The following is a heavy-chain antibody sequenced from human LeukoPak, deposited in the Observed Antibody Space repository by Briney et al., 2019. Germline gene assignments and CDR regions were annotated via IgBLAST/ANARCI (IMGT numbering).Heavy chain of an antibody. D-gene: IGHD1-26*01. CDR1: GFTFSSYW. J-gene: IGHJ4*02. Sequence: GGSLRLSCAASGFTFSSYWMHWVRQAPGKGLVWVSRITSDGSGIGYADSVKGRFSTSRDNAKNTLYLQMNSLRAEDTAVYYCASGRLVGAPDYWGQGTLVTVSS. CDR2: ITSDGSGI. V-gene: IGHV3-74*01. CDR3: ASGRLVGAPDY.